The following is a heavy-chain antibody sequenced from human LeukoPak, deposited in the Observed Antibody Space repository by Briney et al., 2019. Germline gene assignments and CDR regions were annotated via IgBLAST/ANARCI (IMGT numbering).Heavy chain of an antibody. Sequence: PAGSLRLSCAASGFTFSSYWMHWVRQAPGKGLVWVSRIDTDGSFTSYADSVRGRFTISRDNAKNTLYLQMSSLRAEDTAVYYCIRGTVGAPGNDYWGRGTLVTVSS. CDR2: IDTDGSFT. J-gene: IGHJ4*02. CDR3: IRGTVGAPGNDY. D-gene: IGHD1-26*01. CDR1: GFTFSSYW. V-gene: IGHV3-74*01.